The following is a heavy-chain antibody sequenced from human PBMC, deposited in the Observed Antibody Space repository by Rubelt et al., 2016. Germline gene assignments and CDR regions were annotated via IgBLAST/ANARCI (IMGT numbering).Heavy chain of an antibody. CDR2: IWYDGSNK. Sequence: VESGGGLVQPGGSLRLSCAASGFTFSSYAMSWVRQAPGKGLEWVAVIWYDGSNKYYADSVKGRFTISRDNSKNTLYLQMNSLRAEDTAVYYCARAWGYSSSWYSDYWGQGTLVTVSS. V-gene: IGHV3-33*08. J-gene: IGHJ4*02. CDR3: ARAWGYSSSWYSDY. CDR1: GFTFSSYA. D-gene: IGHD6-13*01.